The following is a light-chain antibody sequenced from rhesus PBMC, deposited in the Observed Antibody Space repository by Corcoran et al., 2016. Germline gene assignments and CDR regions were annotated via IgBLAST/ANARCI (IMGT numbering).Light chain of an antibody. J-gene: IGKJ4*01. V-gene: IGKV1-25*01. Sequence: DIQMTQSPSSLSASVGDRVTITCRASQDINSYLAWYQQKPGKAPNLLIYKASTLQSGVPSRFSGSGSGTDFTLTISSLQPEDFATYYCQQRNSYPLTCGGGTKVEIK. CDR3: QQRNSYPLT. CDR2: KAS. CDR1: QDINSY.